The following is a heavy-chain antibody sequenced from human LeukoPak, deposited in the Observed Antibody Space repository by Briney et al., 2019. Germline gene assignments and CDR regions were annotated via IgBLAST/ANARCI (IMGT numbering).Heavy chain of an antibody. V-gene: IGHV3-11*04. CDR2: ISGTSTTI. CDR3: ARPLRD. Sequence: GGSLRLSCTALGFAFGDHYMTWVRQAPGKGLEWLSFISGTSTTIHYADSVKGRFIISRDNAKNSLYLQMNSPRTDDTALYYCARPLRDWGQGILVTVSS. D-gene: IGHD3-9*01. CDR1: GFAFGDHY. J-gene: IGHJ4*02.